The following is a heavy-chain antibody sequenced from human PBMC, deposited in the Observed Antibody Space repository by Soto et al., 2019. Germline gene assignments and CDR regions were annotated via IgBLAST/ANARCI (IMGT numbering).Heavy chain of an antibody. J-gene: IGHJ4*02. CDR1: GGSISTYY. D-gene: IGHD3-22*01. Sequence: SETLSLTCTVSGGSISTYYWSWIRQSPGKGLEWIGYIYYSGSTYYNPSLKSRVTISVDTSKNQFSLKLSSVTAADTAVYYCARGDYYDSQTFDYWGQGTLVTVSS. CDR2: IYYSGST. V-gene: IGHV4-59*06. CDR3: ARGDYYDSQTFDY.